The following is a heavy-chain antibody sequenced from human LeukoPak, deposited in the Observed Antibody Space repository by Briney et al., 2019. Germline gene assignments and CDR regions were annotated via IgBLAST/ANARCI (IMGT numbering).Heavy chain of an antibody. J-gene: IGHJ5*02. CDR2: ISSSSSYI. CDR3: ARDVRAHYDFWSGYPFDP. Sequence: PGGSLRLSCAASGFTFSSYWMSWVRQAPGKGLEWVSSISSSSSYIYYADSVKGRFTISRDNAKNSLYLQMNSLRAEDTAVYYCARDVRAHYDFWSGYPFDPWGQGTLVTVSS. D-gene: IGHD3-3*01. CDR1: GFTFSSYW. V-gene: IGHV3-21*01.